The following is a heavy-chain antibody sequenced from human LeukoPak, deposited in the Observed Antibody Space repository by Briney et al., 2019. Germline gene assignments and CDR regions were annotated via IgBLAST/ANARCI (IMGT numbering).Heavy chain of an antibody. D-gene: IGHD6-19*01. CDR1: GGSISSYY. CDR3: ARSTRDSGWLFDY. V-gene: IGHV4-4*07. J-gene: IGHJ4*02. Sequence: SETLSLTCIVSGGSISSYYCSWIRQPAGKGLERIGRIYTSGSTNYNPSLKSRVTMSVDTSKNQFSLKLTSVTAADTAVYYCARSTRDSGWLFDYWGQGTLVTVSS. CDR2: IYTSGST.